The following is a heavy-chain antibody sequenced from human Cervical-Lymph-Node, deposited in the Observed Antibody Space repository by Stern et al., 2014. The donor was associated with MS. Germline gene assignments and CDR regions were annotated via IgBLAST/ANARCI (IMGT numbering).Heavy chain of an antibody. CDR1: GFSFSNHW. D-gene: IGHD6-13*01. Sequence: EVQLVESGGGLVQPGGSLRLSCAVSGFSFSNHWMTWVRQAPGKGLEWVANIRQDGSERYYGDSVKGRFTISRDNAEGSLYLQMNSLRVEDTAIYYCARGSSGWFPLYYFDDWGQGSLVPISS. CDR2: IRQDGSER. J-gene: IGHJ4*02. V-gene: IGHV3-7*01. CDR3: ARGSSGWFPLYYFDD.